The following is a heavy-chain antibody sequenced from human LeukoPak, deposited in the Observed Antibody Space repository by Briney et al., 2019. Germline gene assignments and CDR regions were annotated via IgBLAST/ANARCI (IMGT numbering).Heavy chain of an antibody. CDR3: ARGGYSFDY. CDR2: LHADGSEK. D-gene: IGHD5-12*01. V-gene: IGHV3-7*01. J-gene: IGHJ4*02. Sequence: PVGSLRLSCVGSGFSLSGYWMSWVRQAPGKGLEWVARLHADGSEKYYVGSVKGRFTISGDNAKNSLYLQMNSLRVDDTAVYYCARGGYSFDYLGQGTLVTVSS. CDR1: GFSLSGYW.